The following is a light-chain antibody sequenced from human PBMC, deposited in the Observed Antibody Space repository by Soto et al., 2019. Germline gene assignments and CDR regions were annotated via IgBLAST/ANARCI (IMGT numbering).Light chain of an antibody. Sequence: EIVLTQSPGTLSLSPGERGTLSGRASQSVTNNFLAWYQQRPGQAPRLLLYSTSNRATGIPDRFSGSGSGTDFTLTISRLEPEDFGVYYCQQYGRSPWTVGQGTKVDI. CDR3: QQYGRSPWT. CDR2: STS. CDR1: QSVTNNF. J-gene: IGKJ1*01. V-gene: IGKV3-20*01.